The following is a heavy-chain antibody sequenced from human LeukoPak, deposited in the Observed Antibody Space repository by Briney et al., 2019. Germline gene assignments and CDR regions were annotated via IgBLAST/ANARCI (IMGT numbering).Heavy chain of an antibody. CDR1: GGSISSYY. CDR2: IYNSGST. D-gene: IGHD3-10*01. Sequence: TPSETLSLTCTVSGGSISSYYWSWIRQPPGKGLEWIGSIYNSGSTNYNPSLKSRVTISVDTSKNQFSLKLSSVTAADTAVYYCARDRGGPSDYWGQGTLVTVSS. CDR3: ARDRGGPSDY. V-gene: IGHV4-59*01. J-gene: IGHJ4*02.